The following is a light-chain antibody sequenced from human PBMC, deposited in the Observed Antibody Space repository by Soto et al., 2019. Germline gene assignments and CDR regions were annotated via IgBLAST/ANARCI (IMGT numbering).Light chain of an antibody. CDR3: QQYYTTPIT. Sequence: DIVMTQSPDSLAVSLGERATINCKSSQSILYSSNNKNYLAWYQQKPGQPAKLLIYWASTRESGVPDRFSGGGSGTDFTLTISSLQAEDVAIYYCQQYYTTPITFGQGTRLEIK. V-gene: IGKV4-1*01. J-gene: IGKJ5*01. CDR1: QSILYSSNNKNY. CDR2: WAS.